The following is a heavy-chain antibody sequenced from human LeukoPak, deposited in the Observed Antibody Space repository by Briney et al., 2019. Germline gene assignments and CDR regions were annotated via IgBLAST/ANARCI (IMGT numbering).Heavy chain of an antibody. Sequence: GGSLRLSCAASGLTFSSYAMSWVRQAPGKGLEWVSAISGSGGSTYYADSVKGRFTISRDNSKNTLYLQMNSLRAEDTAVYYCAKDSVVVVLAAHDYYYGVDVWGQGTTVTVSS. CDR2: ISGSGGST. CDR3: AKDSVVVVLAAHDYYYGVDV. V-gene: IGHV3-23*01. CDR1: GLTFSSYA. D-gene: IGHD2-2*01. J-gene: IGHJ6*02.